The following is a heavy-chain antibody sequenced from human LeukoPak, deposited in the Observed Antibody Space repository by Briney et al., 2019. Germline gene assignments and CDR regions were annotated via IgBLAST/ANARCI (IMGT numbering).Heavy chain of an antibody. CDR3: ARGTYYYDRSGYWKAFDI. D-gene: IGHD3-22*01. J-gene: IGHJ3*02. CDR1: GGSISNYY. CDR2: IYYSGST. Sequence: SETLSLTCTVSGGSISNYYWSWIRQHPGKGLEWIGYIYYSGSTYYNPSLKSRVTISVDTSKNQFSLKLSSVTAADTAVYYCARGTYYYDRSGYWKAFDIWGQGTMVTVSS. V-gene: IGHV4-59*06.